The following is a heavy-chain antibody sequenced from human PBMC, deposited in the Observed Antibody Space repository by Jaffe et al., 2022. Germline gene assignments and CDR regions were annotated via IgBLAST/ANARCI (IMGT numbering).Heavy chain of an antibody. CDR3: ARLDSGGAAAYSFDY. CDR1: GYSISSGYY. Sequence: QVQLQESGPGLVKPSETLSLTCAVSGYSISSGYYWGWIRQPPGKGLEWIGNINHSGSTYYNPSLKSRVTISVDTSKNQFSLKLSSVTAADTAVYYCARLDSGGAAAYSFDYWGQGTQVTVSS. J-gene: IGHJ4*02. D-gene: IGHD6-25*01. CDR2: INHSGST. V-gene: IGHV4-38-2*01.